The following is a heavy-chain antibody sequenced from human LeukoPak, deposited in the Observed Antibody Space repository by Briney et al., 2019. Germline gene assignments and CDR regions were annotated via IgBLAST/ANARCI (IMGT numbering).Heavy chain of an antibody. CDR2: INPSGGST. J-gene: IGHJ6*02. CDR3: ARDLGQWQWLVLGGMDV. V-gene: IGHV1-46*01. CDR1: GYTFTMYY. Sequence: ASVKVSCTASGYTFTMYYLHWVRQAPGQGLEWMGIINPSGGSTSYAQKFQGRVTMTRDTSTSTVYMELSSLRSEDTAVYYCARDLGQWQWLVLGGMDVWGQGTTVTVSS. D-gene: IGHD6-19*01.